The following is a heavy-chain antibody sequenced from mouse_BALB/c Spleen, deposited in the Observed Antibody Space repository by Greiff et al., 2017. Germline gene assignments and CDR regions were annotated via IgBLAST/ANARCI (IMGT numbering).Heavy chain of an antibody. D-gene: IGHD3-1*01. Sequence: VQLKESGPELMKPGASVKTSCKASGYSFTSYYMHWVKQSHGKSLEWIGYIDPFNGGTSYNQKFKGKATLTVDKSSSTAYMHLSSLTSEDSAVYYCARQLGACAYWGQGTLGTVSA. J-gene: IGHJ3*01. CDR3: ARQLGACAY. CDR2: IDPFNGGT. CDR1: GYSFTSYY. V-gene: IGHV1S135*01.